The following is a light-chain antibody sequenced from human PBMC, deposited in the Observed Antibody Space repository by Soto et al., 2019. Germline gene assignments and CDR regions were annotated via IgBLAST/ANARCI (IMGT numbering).Light chain of an antibody. Sequence: EIVLTQSPGTLSLSPGERATLSCRASQSVSSSYLAWYQQKPGQAPRLLIYGASSRATGIPDRFSGSGSGTDFTLTISRLEPEDFAVYYCQQYNNWPPWTFXQGTKVDNK. V-gene: IGKV3-20*01. J-gene: IGKJ1*01. CDR3: QQYNNWPPWT. CDR1: QSVSSSY. CDR2: GAS.